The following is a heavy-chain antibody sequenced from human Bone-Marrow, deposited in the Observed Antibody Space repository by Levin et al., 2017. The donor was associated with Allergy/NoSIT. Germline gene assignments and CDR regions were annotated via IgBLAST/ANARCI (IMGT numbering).Heavy chain of an antibody. CDR2: VSYDGAKK. V-gene: IGHV3-30*18. J-gene: IGHJ4*02. CDR1: GFTFSASH. D-gene: IGHD6-19*01. Sequence: GESLKISCAASGFTFSASHMHWVRQAPGKGLEWVAVVSYDGAKKYYVDSVKGRFTISRDNSENTVYLQMNSLRAEDTAVYYCAKDKGDSDGWSFIYWGQGTLVTVSS. CDR3: AKDKGDSDGWSFIY.